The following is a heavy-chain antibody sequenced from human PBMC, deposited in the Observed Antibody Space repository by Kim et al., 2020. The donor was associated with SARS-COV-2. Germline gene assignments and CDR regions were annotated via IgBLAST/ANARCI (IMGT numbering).Heavy chain of an antibody. CDR3: ARDRVNVWGSYNPTSGWDYGMDV. CDR1: GYTFTSYG. D-gene: IGHD3-16*01. Sequence: ASVKVSCKASGYTFTSYGISWVRQAPGQGLEWMGWISAYNGNTNYAQKLQGRVTMTTDTSTSTAYMELRSLRSDDTAVYYCARDRVNVWGSYNPTSGWDYGMDVWGQGTTVTVSS. V-gene: IGHV1-18*01. CDR2: ISAYNGNT. J-gene: IGHJ6*02.